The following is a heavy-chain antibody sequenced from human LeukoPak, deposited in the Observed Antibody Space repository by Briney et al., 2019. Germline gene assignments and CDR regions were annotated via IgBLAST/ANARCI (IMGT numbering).Heavy chain of an antibody. CDR3: AGPAGSLGY. Sequence: PSETLSLTCTVSGGSISSGCYYCSWIRHHPRRGLEWVGYFYYSGSTYNNPFLKSRVTISVDSTKNQCPLKLRSVTAVDTAVYYCAGPAGSLGYWGQGTLVSVSS. CDR1: GGSISSGCYY. V-gene: IGHV4-31*03. D-gene: IGHD6-13*01. J-gene: IGHJ4*02. CDR2: FYYSGST.